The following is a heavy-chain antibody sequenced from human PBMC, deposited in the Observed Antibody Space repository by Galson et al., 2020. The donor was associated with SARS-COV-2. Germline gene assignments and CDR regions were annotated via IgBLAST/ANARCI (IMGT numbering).Heavy chain of an antibody. CDR3: AREGGYYYDSSGLLDY. CDR1: GYTFTSYG. V-gene: IGHV1-18*04. Sequence: ASVKVSCKASGYTFTSYGISWVRQAPGQGLEWMGWISAYNGNTNYAQKLQGRVTMTTDTSTSTAYMELRSLRSDDTAVYYCAREGGYYYDSSGLLDYWGQGTLVTVAS. D-gene: IGHD3-22*01. J-gene: IGHJ4*02. CDR2: ISAYNGNT.